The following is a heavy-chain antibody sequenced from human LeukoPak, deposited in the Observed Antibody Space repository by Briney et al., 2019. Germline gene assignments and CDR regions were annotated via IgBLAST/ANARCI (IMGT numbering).Heavy chain of an antibody. CDR3: ARDDYYDSSGLFDY. Sequence: GASVKVSCKASGYTFTSYGISWVRQAPGQGLEWMGWISAYNGNTNYAQKLQGRVTVTTDTSTSTAYMELRSLRSDDTAVYYCARDDYYDSSGLFDYWGQGTLVTVSS. CDR2: ISAYNGNT. V-gene: IGHV1-18*01. J-gene: IGHJ4*02. D-gene: IGHD3-22*01. CDR1: GYTFTSYG.